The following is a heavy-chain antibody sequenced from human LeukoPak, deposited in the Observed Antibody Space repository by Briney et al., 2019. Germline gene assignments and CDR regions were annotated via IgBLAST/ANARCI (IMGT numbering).Heavy chain of an antibody. Sequence: SVTVSCKDSGGTFSSYAISWVRQAPGQGLEWMEGIIPIFGTANYAQKFQGRVTMTRDTSTSTVYMELSSLRSEDTAVYYCARVRYYYDSSGYYNYFDYWGQGTLVTVSS. J-gene: IGHJ4*02. CDR1: GGTFSSYA. CDR2: IIPIFGTA. V-gene: IGHV1-69*05. D-gene: IGHD3-22*01. CDR3: ARVRYYYDSSGYYNYFDY.